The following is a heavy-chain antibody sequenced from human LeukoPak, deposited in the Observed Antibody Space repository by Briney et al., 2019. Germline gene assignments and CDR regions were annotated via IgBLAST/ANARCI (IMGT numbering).Heavy chain of an antibody. CDR3: ARHSYGSGNPTFDY. J-gene: IGHJ4*02. Sequence: GESLKISCKGSGYSFTSYWITWVRQMPGKGLEWMGRIDPSDSYTSYSPSLQGHVTISADKSISTAYLQWSSLKASDTAMYYCARHSYGSGNPTFDYWGQGTLVTVSS. D-gene: IGHD3-10*01. V-gene: IGHV5-10-1*01. CDR1: GYSFTSYW. CDR2: IDPSDSYT.